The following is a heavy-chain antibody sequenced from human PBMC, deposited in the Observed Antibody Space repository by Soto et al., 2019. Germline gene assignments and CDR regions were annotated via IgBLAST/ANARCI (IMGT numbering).Heavy chain of an antibody. CDR3: ARALSTGSSSNP. Sequence: SETLAPTCAVSGGSFTAYYWSWIRQPPGKGLEWIGEINHSGSTNYNPSLKSRVTISVDTSKNQFSLKLSSVTAADTAVYYCARALSTGSSSNPWGQGTLVT. D-gene: IGHD6-6*01. V-gene: IGHV4-34*01. CDR2: INHSGST. CDR1: GGSFTAYY. J-gene: IGHJ5*02.